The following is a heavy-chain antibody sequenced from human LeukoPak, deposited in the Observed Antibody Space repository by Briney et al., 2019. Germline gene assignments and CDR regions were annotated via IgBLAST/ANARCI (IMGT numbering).Heavy chain of an antibody. D-gene: IGHD3-22*01. V-gene: IGHV3-23*01. J-gene: IGHJ4*02. CDR1: GFTFSSYA. CDR3: AKPVVATIWAGFYYDSSGYLYYFDY. Sequence: GGSLRLSCAASGFTFSSYAMSWVRQAPGKGLEWVSAISGSGGSTYYADSVKGRFTISRDNSKNTLYLQMNSLRAEDTAVYYCAKPVVATIWAGFYYDSSGYLYYFDYWGQGTLVTVSS. CDR2: ISGSGGST.